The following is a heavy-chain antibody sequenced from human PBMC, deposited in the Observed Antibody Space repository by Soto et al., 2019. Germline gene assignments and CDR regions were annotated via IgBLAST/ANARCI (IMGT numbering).Heavy chain of an antibody. CDR1: GYTFTSYG. CDR3: ARDRPNMIVVVITTNEWLFDY. CDR2: ISSYNGNT. V-gene: IGHV1-18*01. Sequence: QVQLVQSGAEVKKPGASVKVSCKASGYTFTSYGISWVRQAPGQGLEWMGWISSYNGNTNYAQKLHGRVTMTTDTSTSTAYIGLRSLRSDDTAVYYFARDRPNMIVVVITTNEWLFDYWGQETLVTVFS. J-gene: IGHJ4*02. D-gene: IGHD3-22*01.